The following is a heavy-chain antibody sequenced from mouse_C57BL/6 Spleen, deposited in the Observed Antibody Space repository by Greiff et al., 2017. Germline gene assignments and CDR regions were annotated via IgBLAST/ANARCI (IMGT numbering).Heavy chain of an antibody. CDR1: GYTFTDYE. J-gene: IGHJ4*01. V-gene: IGHV1-15*01. CDR2: IDPETGGT. CDR3: TRSYDGYYVYTMDY. D-gene: IGHD2-3*01. Sequence: VQVVEPGAELVRPGASVTLSCKASGYTFTDYEMHWVKQTPVHGLEWIGAIDPETGGTAYNQKFKGKAILTADKSSSTAYMELRSLTSEDAADYCGTRSYDGYYVYTMDYWGQGTSVTVSS.